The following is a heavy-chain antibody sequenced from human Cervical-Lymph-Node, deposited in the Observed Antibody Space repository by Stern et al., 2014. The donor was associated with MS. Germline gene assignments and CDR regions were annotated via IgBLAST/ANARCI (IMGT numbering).Heavy chain of an antibody. CDR1: GGSISSGGYY. V-gene: IGHV4-31*03. J-gene: IGHJ5*02. CDR3: ARNNVLLWFGEGNWFDP. D-gene: IGHD3-10*01. Sequence: QVQLQESGPGLVQPSQTLSLTCTVSGGSISSGGYYWSWIRQHPGKGLECIGYIYYSGSTYYNPSLKSRVTISVDTSKNQFSLKLSSVTAADTAVYYCARNNVLLWFGEGNWFDPWGQGTLVTVSS. CDR2: IYYSGST.